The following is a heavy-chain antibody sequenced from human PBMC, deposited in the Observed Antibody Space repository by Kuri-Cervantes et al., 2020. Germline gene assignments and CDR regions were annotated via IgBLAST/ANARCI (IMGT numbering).Heavy chain of an antibody. CDR1: AYSISSGYY. V-gene: IGHV4-38-2*01. CDR2: IYHSGST. Sequence: SQTLSLTCGVSAYSISSGYYWGWIRQPPGKGLEWIGSIYHSGSTYYNPSLKSRVTISIDTSKNQFSLNLSSVTAADTAVYYCAGNSGSGAFDIWGQGTMVTVSS. CDR3: AGNSGSGAFDI. D-gene: IGHD1-26*01. J-gene: IGHJ3*02.